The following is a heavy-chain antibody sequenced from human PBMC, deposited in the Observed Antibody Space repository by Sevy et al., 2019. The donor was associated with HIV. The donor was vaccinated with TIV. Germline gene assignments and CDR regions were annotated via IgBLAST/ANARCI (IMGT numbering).Heavy chain of an antibody. CDR2: MNEDGSGT. V-gene: IGHV3-74*01. CDR1: GFSITSYW. Sequence: GGSLRLSCAGSGFSITSYWMHWVRQAPGKGVVWVSRMNEDGSGTNHADSVRGRFTISRDNAKNTLYLQMDSLRVEDTAVYYCVKDFGGPTDYWGQGTLVTVSS. D-gene: IGHD3-16*01. J-gene: IGHJ4*02. CDR3: VKDFGGPTDY.